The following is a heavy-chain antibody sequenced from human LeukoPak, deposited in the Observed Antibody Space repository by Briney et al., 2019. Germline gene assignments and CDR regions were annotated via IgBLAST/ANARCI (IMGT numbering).Heavy chain of an antibody. CDR2: ISASGDTT. CDR1: GFPFSAYA. Sequence: PGGSLRLSCAASGFPFSAYAMSWVRQAPGKGLEWVSAISASGDTTYYADSVRGRFAISRDNSKNTLYLQMNSLRAEDTAVYYCARAKFSAYTGNPGARKSSYDMDVWGKGTTVTVSS. J-gene: IGHJ6*03. V-gene: IGHV3-23*01. CDR3: ARAKFSAYTGNPGARKSSYDMDV. D-gene: IGHD1-26*01.